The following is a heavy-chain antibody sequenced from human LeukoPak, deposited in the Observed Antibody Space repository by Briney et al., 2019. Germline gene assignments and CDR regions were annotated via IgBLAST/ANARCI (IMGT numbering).Heavy chain of an antibody. V-gene: IGHV4-61*01. CDR2: IYYSGST. D-gene: IGHD1-26*01. CDR1: GGSVSSGSYY. Sequence: SETLSLTCTVSGGSVSSGSYYWNWIRQPPGKGLEWIGYIYYSGSTNYSPSLKSRVTISVDTSKNQFSLKLSSVTAADTAVYYCARAAYSGSYHSDYWGQGTLVTVSS. J-gene: IGHJ4*02. CDR3: ARAAYSGSYHSDY.